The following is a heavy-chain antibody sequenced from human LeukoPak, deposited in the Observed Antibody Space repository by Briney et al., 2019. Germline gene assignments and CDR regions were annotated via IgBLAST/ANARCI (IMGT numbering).Heavy chain of an antibody. J-gene: IGHJ4*02. Sequence: SETLSLTCTVSGGSINSGVYYWSWIRQPPGKGLEWIGYISSSGSTSYTPSLKSRATVSVDTSKNQFSLKLSSVTAADTAVYYCASQSYDTLTGYYIDYWGQGTLVTVSS. D-gene: IGHD3-9*01. V-gene: IGHV4-61*08. CDR2: ISSSGST. CDR3: ASQSYDTLTGYYIDY. CDR1: GGSINSGVYY.